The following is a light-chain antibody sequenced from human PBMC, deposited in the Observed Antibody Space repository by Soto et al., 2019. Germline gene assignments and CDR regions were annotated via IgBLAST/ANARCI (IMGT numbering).Light chain of an antibody. Sequence: EIVLTQSPGNMSLSPGERATLSCRASQNIGNFLAWYQHKPGQAPRLLIYDASKRATGIAARFSGSGSGTDFTLTISSLEPADCAVYYSQQRTTWPPLFAVGPGTRVDIK. V-gene: IGKV3-11*01. J-gene: IGKJ3*01. CDR3: QQRTTWPPLFA. CDR2: DAS. CDR1: QNIGNF.